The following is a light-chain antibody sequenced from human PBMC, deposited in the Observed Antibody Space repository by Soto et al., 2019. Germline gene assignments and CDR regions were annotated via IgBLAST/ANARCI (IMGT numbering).Light chain of an antibody. CDR1: QSVSSSY. CDR2: GAS. Sequence: EIVLTQSPGTLSLSPGERATLSCRASQSVSSSYLAWYQQKPGQAPTLLIYGASSRATGIPDRFSGSGSGTVFTFIISRLEPEDLAVYYCQQYGSSPLTFVGGTKVEIK. J-gene: IGKJ4*01. CDR3: QQYGSSPLT. V-gene: IGKV3-20*01.